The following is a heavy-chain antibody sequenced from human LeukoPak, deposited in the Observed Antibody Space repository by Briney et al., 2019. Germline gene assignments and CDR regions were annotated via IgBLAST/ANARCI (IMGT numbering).Heavy chain of an antibody. Sequence: PGGSLRLSCAASGFTFDDYAMHWVRQAPGKGLEWVSLVSGDGGSTYYADSVKGRFTISRDNSKNSLHLQMTSLRTEDTALYYCAKETPDSSGYSFDSWGQGTLVTVSS. CDR3: AKETPDSSGYSFDS. CDR1: GFTFDDYA. V-gene: IGHV3-43*02. CDR2: VSGDGGST. D-gene: IGHD3-22*01. J-gene: IGHJ4*02.